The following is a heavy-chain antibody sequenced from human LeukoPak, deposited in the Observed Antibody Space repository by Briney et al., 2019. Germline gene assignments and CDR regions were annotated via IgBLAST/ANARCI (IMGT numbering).Heavy chain of an antibody. J-gene: IGHJ3*02. CDR2: INWNGGST. CDR1: GFTSDDYG. D-gene: IGHD2/OR15-2a*01. CDR3: ARLIVPGAFDI. Sequence: GGSLRLSCAASGFTSDDYGMSWVRQAPGKGLEWVSGINWNGGSTGYADSVKGRFTISRDNSKNTLYLQMNSLRAEDTAVYYCARLIVPGAFDIWGQGTMVTVSS. V-gene: IGHV3-20*04.